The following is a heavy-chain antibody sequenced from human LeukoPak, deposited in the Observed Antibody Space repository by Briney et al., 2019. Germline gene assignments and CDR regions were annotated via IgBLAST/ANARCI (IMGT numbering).Heavy chain of an antibody. CDR2: ISGSGGST. Sequence: GGSLRLSCAASGFTFSSYWMHWVRHAPGKGLEWVSAISGSGGSTYYADSVKGQFTISRDNSKNTLYLQMNSLRAEDTAVYYCAKSQTYYDFWSGYFSWGQGTLVTVSS. CDR3: AKSQTYYDFWSGYFS. V-gene: IGHV3-23*01. CDR1: GFTFSSYW. D-gene: IGHD3-3*01. J-gene: IGHJ5*02.